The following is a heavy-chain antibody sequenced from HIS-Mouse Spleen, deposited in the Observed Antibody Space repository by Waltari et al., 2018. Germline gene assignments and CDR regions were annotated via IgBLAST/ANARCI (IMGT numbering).Heavy chain of an antibody. V-gene: IGHV4-38-2*02. CDR2: IYHSGRT. CDR3: ARGRNHGDY. J-gene: IGHJ4*02. CDR1: GYSISSGYY. D-gene: IGHD1-1*01. Sequence: QVQLQESGPGLVKPSETLSLTCTVSGYSISSGYYWGWIRQPPGKGLEWIGSIYHSGRTYYNPSLKSRVTISVDTSKNQFSLKLSSVTAADTAVYYCARGRNHGDYWGQGTLVTVSS.